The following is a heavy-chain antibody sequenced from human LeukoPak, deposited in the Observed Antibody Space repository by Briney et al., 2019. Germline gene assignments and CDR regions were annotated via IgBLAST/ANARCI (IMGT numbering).Heavy chain of an antibody. Sequence: GGSLRLSCAASGFTFSSYWMSWVRQAPGKGLEWVANIKQDGSEKYHVDSVKGRFTISRDNAKNSLYLQMNSLRAEDTAVYYCAKDRGYCSGGSRYSRWYLVDWGQGTLVTVSS. D-gene: IGHD2-15*01. CDR2: IKQDGSEK. CDR1: GFTFSSYW. CDR3: AKDRGYCSGGSRYSRWYLVD. V-gene: IGHV3-7*01. J-gene: IGHJ4*02.